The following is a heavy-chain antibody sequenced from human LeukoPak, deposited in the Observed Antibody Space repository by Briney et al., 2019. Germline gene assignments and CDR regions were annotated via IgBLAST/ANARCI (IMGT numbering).Heavy chain of an antibody. CDR3: ANGTNWFDP. J-gene: IGHJ5*02. Sequence: SQTLSLTCTVSGASINSDNYYWSWIRQPPGKGLEWIGRIYTTGSTNYNPSLNSRVSISVDTSKNQFSLKLSSVTAADTAVYYCANGTNWFDPWGQGTLVTVSS. D-gene: IGHD1-14*01. CDR1: GASINSDNYY. V-gene: IGHV4-61*02. CDR2: IYTTGST.